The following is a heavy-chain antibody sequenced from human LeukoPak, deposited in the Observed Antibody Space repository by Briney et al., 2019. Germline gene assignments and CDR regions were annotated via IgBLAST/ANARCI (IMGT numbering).Heavy chain of an antibody. CDR1: GGSISSSSYY. D-gene: IGHD6-13*01. CDR2: IYYSGST. V-gene: IGHV4-39*01. J-gene: IGHJ6*03. Sequence: PSETLSLTCTVSGGSISSSSYYWGWIRQPPGKGLEWIGSIYYSGSTYYNPSLKRRVTISVDTSKNQFSLKLSSVTAADTAVYYCARGGPSSWYYYYYYMDVWGKGTTVTVSS. CDR3: ARGGPSSWYYYYYYMDV.